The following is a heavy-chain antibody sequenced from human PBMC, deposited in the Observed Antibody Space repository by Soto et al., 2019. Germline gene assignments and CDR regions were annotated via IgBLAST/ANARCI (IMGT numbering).Heavy chain of an antibody. J-gene: IGHJ3*02. CDR1: GFTFSSYW. Sequence: GGSLRLSCAASGFTFSSYWMSWVRQAPGKGLEWVANIKQDGSEKYNVDSGRGRFTISRDNAKNSLYLQMNSLRAEDRAVYYCARVRLSVEVVSAFDIWGQGTMVTVSS. CDR2: IKQDGSEK. V-gene: IGHV3-7*01. CDR3: ARVRLSVEVVSAFDI. D-gene: IGHD3-3*01.